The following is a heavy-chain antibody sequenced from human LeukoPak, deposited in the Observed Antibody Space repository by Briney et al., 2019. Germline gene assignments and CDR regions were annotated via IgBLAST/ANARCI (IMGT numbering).Heavy chain of an antibody. J-gene: IGHJ5*02. Sequence: PSETLSLTXTVSGGSISSYYWSWIRQPAGDGLEWNGYTYYIGSTNYNPSLKSRVTISVDTSKNQFSLKMSSVTAADTAVYYCASELDDYSNYDRWFDPWGQGTLVTVSS. D-gene: IGHD4-11*01. V-gene: IGHV4-59*01. CDR1: GGSISSYY. CDR3: ASELDDYSNYDRWFDP. CDR2: TYYIGST.